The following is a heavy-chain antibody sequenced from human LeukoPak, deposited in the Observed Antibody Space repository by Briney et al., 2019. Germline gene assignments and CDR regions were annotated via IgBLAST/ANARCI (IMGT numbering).Heavy chain of an antibody. CDR1: GGSISSSSYY. J-gene: IGHJ6*03. V-gene: IGHV4-39*01. CDR3: ATQAYYYYYMDV. CDR2: IYYSGST. Sequence: SETLSLTCIVSGGSISSSSYYWGWIRQPPGKGLEWIGSIYYSGSTYYNPSLKSRVTISVDTSKNQFSLKLSSVTAADTAVYYCATQAYYYYYMDVWGKGTTVTVSS.